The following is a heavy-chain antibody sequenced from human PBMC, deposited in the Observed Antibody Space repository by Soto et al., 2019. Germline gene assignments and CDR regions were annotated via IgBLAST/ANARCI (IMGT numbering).Heavy chain of an antibody. V-gene: IGHV4-59*01. Sequence: SETLSLTCTVSEGSIRGYYWSWIRQPPGEGLEWIGYFHYTGISNYNSSLKSRVTMSLDTSKNQFTLKLSSVSAADTAIYYCARGASNWQYFDYWGQGALVTVSS. D-gene: IGHD4-4*01. CDR2: FHYTGIS. J-gene: IGHJ4*02. CDR1: EGSIRGYY. CDR3: ARGASNWQYFDY.